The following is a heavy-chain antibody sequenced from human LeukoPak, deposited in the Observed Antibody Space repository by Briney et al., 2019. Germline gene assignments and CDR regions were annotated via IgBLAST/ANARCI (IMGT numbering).Heavy chain of an antibody. CDR2: ISYDGSNK. CDR1: GFTFSSYG. Sequence: GGSLRLSCAASGFTFSSYGMHWVRQAPGKGLEWVAVISYDGSNKYYADSVKGRFTISRDNSKNTLYLQMNSLRAEDTAVYYCAKEGLEGRPFDYWGQGTLVTVSS. J-gene: IGHJ4*02. V-gene: IGHV3-30*18. CDR3: AKEGLEGRPFDY.